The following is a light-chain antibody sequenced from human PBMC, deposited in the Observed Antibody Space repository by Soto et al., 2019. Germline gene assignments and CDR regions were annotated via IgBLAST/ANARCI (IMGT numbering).Light chain of an antibody. V-gene: IGKV1-5*03. J-gene: IGKJ5*01. CDR3: QQANSFTIT. Sequence: EIQITQSASTLSASVGARVTTNCRASQSISNWLAWYHKKTGKAPQIMIYKASNLESGVPSRFSRIASGTEFTLTLRRLQTDECATYDGQQANSFTITFCQLTRLDIK. CDR1: QSISNW. CDR2: KAS.